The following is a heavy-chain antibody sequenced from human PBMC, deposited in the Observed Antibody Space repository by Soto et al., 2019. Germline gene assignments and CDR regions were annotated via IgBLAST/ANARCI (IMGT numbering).Heavy chain of an antibody. CDR3: ARVKSYDILTGYSTWFDP. V-gene: IGHV1-8*01. Sequence: QVQLVQSGAEVKKPGASVKVSCKASGYTFTSYDINWVRQATGQGLEWMGWMNPNSGNTGYAQNFQGRVTMPRNTSISTAYMELSSLRSEDTAVYYCARVKSYDILTGYSTWFDPWGQGTLVTVSS. CDR1: GYTFTSYD. CDR2: MNPNSGNT. J-gene: IGHJ5*02. D-gene: IGHD3-9*01.